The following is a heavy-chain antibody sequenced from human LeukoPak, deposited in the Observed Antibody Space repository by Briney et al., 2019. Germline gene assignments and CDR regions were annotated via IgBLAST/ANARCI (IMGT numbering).Heavy chain of an antibody. CDR3: AKGPNYFDS. CDR2: INSDGSTT. Sequence: PGGSLRLSCAASGFTFSSYWMHWVRQAPGKGLVWVSRINSDGSTTTYAESVKGRFTISRDNAKNTLYLQMNSLRAEDTAMYFCAKGPNYFDSWGQGTLVTVSS. J-gene: IGHJ4*02. V-gene: IGHV3-74*01. CDR1: GFTFSSYW.